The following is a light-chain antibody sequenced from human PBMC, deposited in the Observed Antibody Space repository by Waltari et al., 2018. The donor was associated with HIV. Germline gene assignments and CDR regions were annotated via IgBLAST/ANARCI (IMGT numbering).Light chain of an antibody. CDR2: DDS. J-gene: IGLJ2*01. V-gene: IGLV3-21*02. CDR3: QVWDGSSDHPKVV. CDR1: NIGIKN. Sequence: SYVLTQPPSVSVAPGQTATITCGGNNIGIKNVQWYQQKPGQAPVLVVYDDSDRPSGIPERFSGSNSGNTATLTISRVEVGDEADYYCQVWDGSSDHPKVVLGGGTKLTVL.